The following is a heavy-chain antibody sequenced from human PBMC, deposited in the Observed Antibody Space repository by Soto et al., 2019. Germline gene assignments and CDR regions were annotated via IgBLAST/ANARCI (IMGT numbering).Heavy chain of an antibody. CDR2: IGTAGDP. CDR3: ARAVHSSGWYYFDY. J-gene: IGHJ4*02. Sequence: GGSLRLSRAASGFTFSSYDMHWVRQATGKGLEWVSAIGTAGDPYYPGSVKGRFTISRENAKNSLYLQMNSLRAGDTAVYYCARAVHSSGWYYFDYWGQGTLVTVSS. D-gene: IGHD6-19*01. V-gene: IGHV3-13*05. CDR1: GFTFSSYD.